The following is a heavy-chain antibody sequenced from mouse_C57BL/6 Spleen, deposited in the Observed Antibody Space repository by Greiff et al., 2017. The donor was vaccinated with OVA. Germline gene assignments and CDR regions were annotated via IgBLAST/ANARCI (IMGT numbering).Heavy chain of an antibody. V-gene: IGHV2-2*01. CDR2: IWSGGST. D-gene: IGHD2-2*01. CDR3: ARKRCGYDEGFDY. J-gene: IGHJ2*01. CDR1: GFSFTSYG. Sequence: QVQLQQSGPGLVQPSQSLSITCTASGFSFTSYGVHWVRQSPGQGLEWLGVIWSGGSTAYNAAFISSLCISKDNSKSQVVFKMNSMQADDTAIYYCARKRCGYDEGFDYWGKGTTLTVSA.